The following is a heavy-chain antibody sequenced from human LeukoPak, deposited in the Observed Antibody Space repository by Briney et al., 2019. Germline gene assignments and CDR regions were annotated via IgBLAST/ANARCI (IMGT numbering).Heavy chain of an antibody. CDR3: ARQAYCGGDCYWEDAFDI. CDR2: IYPGDSDT. J-gene: IGHJ3*02. D-gene: IGHD2-21*01. CDR1: GYSFTSYW. Sequence: GESLQISCKGSGYSFTSYWIGWVRQMPGKGLEWMGIIYPGDSDTRYSPSFQGQVTISADKSISTAYLQWSSLKASDTAMYYCARQAYCGGDCYWEDAFDIWGQGTMVTVSS. V-gene: IGHV5-51*01.